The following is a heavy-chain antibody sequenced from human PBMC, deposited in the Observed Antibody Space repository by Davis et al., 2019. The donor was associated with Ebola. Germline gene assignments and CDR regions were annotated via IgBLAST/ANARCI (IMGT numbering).Heavy chain of an antibody. D-gene: IGHD5-18*01. CDR2: ISYDGSNK. J-gene: IGHJ6*02. V-gene: IGHV3-30*18. CDR1: GFTFSSYG. Sequence: GESLKISCAASGFTFSSYGMHWVRQAPGKGLEWVAVISYDGSNKYYADSVKGRFTISRDNSKNTLYLQMTSLRAEDTAVYYCAKDPMGYSYGWIRYYYYGMDVWGQGTTVTVSS. CDR3: AKDPMGYSYGWIRYYYYGMDV.